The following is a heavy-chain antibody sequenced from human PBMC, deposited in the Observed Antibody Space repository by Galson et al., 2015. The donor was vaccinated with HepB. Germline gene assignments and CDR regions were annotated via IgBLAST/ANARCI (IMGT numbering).Heavy chain of an antibody. V-gene: IGHV5-51*01. CDR2: IYPGDSDT. J-gene: IGHJ4*02. D-gene: IGHD3-16*01. CDR3: AKHLSLRGGGLYYFDY. CDR1: GYSFTSYW. Sequence: QSGAEVKKPGESLKISCKGSGYSFTSYWIGWVRQMPGKGLEWMGIIYPGDSDTRYSPSFQGQVTISADKSISTAYLQWSSLKASDTAMYYCAKHLSLRGGGLYYFDYWGQGTLVTVSS.